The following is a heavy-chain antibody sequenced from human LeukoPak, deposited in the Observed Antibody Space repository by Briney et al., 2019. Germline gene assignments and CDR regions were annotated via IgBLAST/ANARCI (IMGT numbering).Heavy chain of an antibody. Sequence: PSETLSLTCTVSGGSISSYYWSWIRQPPGKGLEWIGYIYYSGSTNYSPSLKSRVTISVDTSKNQFSLKLSSVTAADTAVYYCARATLELEPGFLFDYWGQGTLVTVSS. V-gene: IGHV4-59*01. D-gene: IGHD1-7*01. CDR1: GGSISSYY. J-gene: IGHJ4*02. CDR2: IYYSGST. CDR3: ARATLELEPGFLFDY.